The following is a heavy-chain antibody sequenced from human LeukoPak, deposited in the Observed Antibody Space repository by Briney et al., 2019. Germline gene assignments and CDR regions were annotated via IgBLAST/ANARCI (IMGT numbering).Heavy chain of an antibody. D-gene: IGHD3-10*01. V-gene: IGHV1-2*02. Sequence: ASVKVSCKASEYTFTGYYMHWVRQAPGQGLEWMGWINPNSGGTNYAQKFQGRVTMTRDTSISTAYMELSRLRSDDTAVYYCARGIWFGELLYGDNWFDPWGQGTLVTVSS. CDR2: INPNSGGT. J-gene: IGHJ5*02. CDR3: ARGIWFGELLYGDNWFDP. CDR1: EYTFTGYY.